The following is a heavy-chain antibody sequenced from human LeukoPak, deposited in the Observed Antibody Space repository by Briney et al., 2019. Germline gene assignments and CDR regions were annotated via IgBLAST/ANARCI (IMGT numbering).Heavy chain of an antibody. J-gene: IGHJ4*02. D-gene: IGHD3-22*01. CDR1: GFIFSNYG. V-gene: IGHV4-34*01. Sequence: PGGSLRLSCAVSGFIFSNYGMSWVRQAPGKGLEWIGEINHSGSTNYNPSLKSRVTISVDTSKNQFSLKLSSVTAADTAVYYCARHETSYDSSGYIREGFDYWGQGTLVTVSS. CDR3: ARHETSYDSSGYIREGFDY. CDR2: INHSGST.